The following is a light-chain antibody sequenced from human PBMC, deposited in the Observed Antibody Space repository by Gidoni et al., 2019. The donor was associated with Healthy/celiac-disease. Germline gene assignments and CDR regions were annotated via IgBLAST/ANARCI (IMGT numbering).Light chain of an antibody. CDR3: QQRSNWLYT. V-gene: IGKV3-11*01. Sequence: EIVLTQSPATLSLSPGERVTLSCRASQSVSGYLAWYQQKPGQAPRLLIYDASNRATGIPGRFSGSGSGTDFTLTISSLEPEDFVVYYCQQRSNWLYTFGQGTKLEIK. CDR2: DAS. J-gene: IGKJ2*01. CDR1: QSVSGY.